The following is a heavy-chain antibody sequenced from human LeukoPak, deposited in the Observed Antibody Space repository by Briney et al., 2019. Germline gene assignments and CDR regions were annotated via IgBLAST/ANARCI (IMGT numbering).Heavy chain of an antibody. CDR2: FDPEDGET. Sequence: ASVKVSCKVSGYSLTELSMHWVLQAPGKGLEWMGGFDPEDGETIYAQKFQGRVTMTEDTSTDTAYMELSSLRSEDTAVYYCATDLSPEMTTVTTSWFDPWGQGTLVTVSS. CDR3: ATDLSPEMTTVTTSWFDP. CDR1: GYSLTELS. J-gene: IGHJ5*02. D-gene: IGHD4-17*01. V-gene: IGHV1-24*01.